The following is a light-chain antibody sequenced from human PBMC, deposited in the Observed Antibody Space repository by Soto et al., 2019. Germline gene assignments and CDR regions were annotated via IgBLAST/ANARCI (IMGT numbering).Light chain of an antibody. J-gene: IGKJ4*01. CDR2: KSS. V-gene: IGKV1-5*03. CDR3: QQADSFPLT. Sequence: DIEMTQSPSTLSASLGDRVTITCRASASISSWLAWYQQQPGKAPKLLIYKSSILENGVPSRFRGSGSGTDFTLTISSLQPEDFAAYYCQQADSFPLTFGGGTKVDIK. CDR1: ASISSW.